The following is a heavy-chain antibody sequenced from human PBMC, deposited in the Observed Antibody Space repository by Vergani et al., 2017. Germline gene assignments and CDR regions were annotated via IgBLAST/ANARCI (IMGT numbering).Heavy chain of an antibody. D-gene: IGHD6-13*01. CDR2: IYYSGST. CDR1: GGSISSSSYY. CDR3: ARSIAAAGHFDY. J-gene: IGHJ4*02. V-gene: IGHV4-39*01. Sequence: QLQLQESGPGLVKPSETLSLTCTVSGGSISSSSYYWGWIRQPPGKGLEWIGSIYYSGSTYYNPPLKSRVTISVDTSKNQFSLKLSSVTAADTAVYYCARSIAAAGHFDYWGQGPLVTVSS.